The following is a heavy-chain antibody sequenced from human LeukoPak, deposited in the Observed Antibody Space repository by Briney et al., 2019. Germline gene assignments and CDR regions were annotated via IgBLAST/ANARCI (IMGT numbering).Heavy chain of an antibody. CDR2: IYYSGGT. V-gene: IGHV4-59*01. J-gene: IGHJ4*02. Sequence: SETLSLTCSVSGDSMTGYYWSWIRQPPGKGLEWIGYIYYSGGTNYNPSLKSRVSISVDTSKSQFSLRLSSVTAADTALYYCARGGWSMDYWGQGTLVAVSS. CDR3: ARGGWSMDY. CDR1: GDSMTGYY. D-gene: IGHD6-19*01.